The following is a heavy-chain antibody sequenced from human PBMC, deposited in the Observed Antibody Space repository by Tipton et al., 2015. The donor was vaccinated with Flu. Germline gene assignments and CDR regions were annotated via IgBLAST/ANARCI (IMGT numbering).Heavy chain of an antibody. CDR1: GYSISTGSS. V-gene: IGHV4-38-2*02. CDR2: LHHSGST. Sequence: TLSLTCTVSGYSISTGSSWGWIRQSPEKGLEWIGSLHHSGSTYYNPSLRSRVTISMDTSLNQFSLKLGSVPAADTAVYYCGRLTASWAYYFHSWGQGTLVTVSS. CDR3: GRLTASWAYYFHS. D-gene: IGHD2-2*01. J-gene: IGHJ4*02.